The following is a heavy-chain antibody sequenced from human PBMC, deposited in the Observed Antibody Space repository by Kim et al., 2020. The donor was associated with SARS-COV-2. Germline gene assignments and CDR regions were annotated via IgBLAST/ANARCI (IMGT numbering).Heavy chain of an antibody. CDR3: VLRGARRRSGPGGPLDF. D-gene: IGHD2-15*01. Sequence: GGSLRLSCAASGFTFSSFGMHWVRQAPGKGLEWVTVISYDESDKYYADSVKGRFTISRDTSKNTLYLQMNSLRAEDTAVYYCVLRGARRRSGPGGPLDFWGQGTLVTVSS. CDR1: GFTFSSFG. V-gene: IGHV3-30*03. CDR2: ISYDESDK. J-gene: IGHJ4*02.